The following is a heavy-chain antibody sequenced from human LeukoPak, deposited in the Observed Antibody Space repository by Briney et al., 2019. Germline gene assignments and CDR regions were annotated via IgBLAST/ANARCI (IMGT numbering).Heavy chain of an antibody. D-gene: IGHD3-3*02. CDR1: GGSISSYY. Sequence: SSETLSLTCTVSGGSISSYYWSWIRQPPGKGLEWIGYIYYSGSTNYNPSLKSRVTISVDTSKNQFSLKLSSVTAADTAVYYCARAFYPGYYSYMAVWGKGTTVTVSS. J-gene: IGHJ6*03. V-gene: IGHV4-59*01. CDR2: IYYSGST. CDR3: ARAFYPGYYSYMAV.